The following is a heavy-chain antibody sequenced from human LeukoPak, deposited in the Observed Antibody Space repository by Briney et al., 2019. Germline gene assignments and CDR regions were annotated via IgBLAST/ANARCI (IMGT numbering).Heavy chain of an antibody. Sequence: GRSLRLSCAASGFTFSSYGMHWVRQAPGKGLEWVAVISYDGSNKYYADSVKGRFTISRDNSKNTLYLQMNSLRADDTAVYYCARDYGSADCSGGSCYPRPYYFDYWGQGTLVTVSS. D-gene: IGHD2-15*01. J-gene: IGHJ4*02. CDR1: GFTFSSYG. CDR2: ISYDGSNK. V-gene: IGHV3-30*03. CDR3: ARDYGSADCSGGSCYPRPYYFDY.